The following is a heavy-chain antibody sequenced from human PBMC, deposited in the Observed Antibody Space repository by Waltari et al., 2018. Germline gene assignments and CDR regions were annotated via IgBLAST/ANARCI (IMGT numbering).Heavy chain of an antibody. Sequence: EVQLVESGGVVVQPGGSLRLSCAASGFTVDDYAMHWGPRAPGKGLEWVSLISWDGGSTYYADSVKGRFTISRDNSKNSLYLQMNSLRAEDTALYYCAKDIVFGATWNAFDIWGQGTMVTVSS. D-gene: IGHD3-10*01. CDR1: GFTVDDYA. CDR3: AKDIVFGATWNAFDI. CDR2: ISWDGGST. J-gene: IGHJ3*02. V-gene: IGHV3-43D*03.